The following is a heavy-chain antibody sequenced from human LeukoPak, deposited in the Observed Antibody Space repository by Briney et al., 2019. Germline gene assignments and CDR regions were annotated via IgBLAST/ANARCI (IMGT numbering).Heavy chain of an antibody. D-gene: IGHD2-2*01. CDR3: AKVGYCSSTSCYPSDY. Sequence: PGGSLRLSCAASGFTVSSNSMSWVRQAPGKGLEWVSLIYSGGGTYYADSVKGRFTISRDNSKNTLYLQMNSLRAEDTAVYYCAKVGYCSSTSCYPSDYWGQGTLVTVSS. CDR2: IYSGGGT. CDR1: GFTVSSNS. J-gene: IGHJ4*02. V-gene: IGHV3-53*05.